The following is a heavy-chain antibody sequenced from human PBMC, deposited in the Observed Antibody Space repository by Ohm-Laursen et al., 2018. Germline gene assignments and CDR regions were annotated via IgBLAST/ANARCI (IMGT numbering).Heavy chain of an antibody. V-gene: IGHV3-7*01. CDR3: ARGSGEYVYY. J-gene: IGHJ4*02. Sequence: SLRLSCTASGFIFSSYWMNWVRQAPGKGLEWVANIKQDGSEKYYVDSVKGRFTISRDNAKNSLYLQMNSLRAEDTAVYYCARGSGEYVYYWGQGTLVTVSS. CDR2: IKQDGSEK. CDR1: GFIFSSYW. D-gene: IGHD2-15*01.